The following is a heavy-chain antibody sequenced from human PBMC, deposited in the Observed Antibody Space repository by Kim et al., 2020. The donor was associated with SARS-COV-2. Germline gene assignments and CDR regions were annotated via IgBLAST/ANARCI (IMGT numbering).Heavy chain of an antibody. D-gene: IGHD3-22*01. Sequence: GESLKTSCKGSGYSFTSYWNGWVRQMPGKGLEWMGIIYPDDSDTRYSPSFQGQVTISADKSISTAYLQWSSLKATDTAIYYCARGPINYFDSSGSPFDPWGQGTLVTVSS. CDR1: GYSFTSYW. J-gene: IGHJ5*02. V-gene: IGHV5-51*01. CDR2: IYPDDSDT. CDR3: ARGPINYFDSSGSPFDP.